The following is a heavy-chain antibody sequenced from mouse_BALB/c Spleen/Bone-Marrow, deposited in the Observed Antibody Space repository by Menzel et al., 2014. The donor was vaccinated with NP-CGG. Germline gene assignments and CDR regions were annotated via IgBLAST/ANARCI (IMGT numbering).Heavy chain of an antibody. Sequence: VQLQQSGAELVKPGASVKLSCKASGYTFSSYYMYWVKQRPGQGLEWIGEINPGNGGTKFNEKYKSKATLTVDKSSSTAYMQLSRLTSEDSTVYNSTKNNYGYWYYNVWGAGTTVTVSS. J-gene: IGHJ1*01. CDR3: TKNNYGYWYYNV. V-gene: IGHV1S16*01. CDR1: GYTFSSYY. CDR2: INPGNGGT. D-gene: IGHD1-1*01.